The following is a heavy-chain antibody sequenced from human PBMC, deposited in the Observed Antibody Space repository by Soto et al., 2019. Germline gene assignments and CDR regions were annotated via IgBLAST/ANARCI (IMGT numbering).Heavy chain of an antibody. J-gene: IGHJ4*02. V-gene: IGHV3-21*01. CDR1: GFTFTRYS. Sequence: EVQLVESGGGLVKPGGSLRLSCAASGFTFTRYSMNWVRQAPGKGLEWVSSIRSTTNYIYDADSMKGRFTVSRDNAKNSVYLEMNSLSAEDTAVYYCARESEDLTSNFDYWGQGTLVTVSS. CDR2: IRSTTNYI. CDR3: ARESEDLTSNFDY.